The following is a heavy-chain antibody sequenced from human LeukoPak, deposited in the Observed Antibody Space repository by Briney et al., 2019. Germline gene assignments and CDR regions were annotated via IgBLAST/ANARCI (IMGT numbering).Heavy chain of an antibody. D-gene: IGHD3-16*01. CDR3: ARETSQKGAHYMDV. V-gene: IGHV4-59*01. CDR1: GGSISSYY. Sequence: SETLSLTCAVYGGSISSYYWSWIRQPPGKGLEWIGYIYYSGSTNYNPSLKSRVTISVDTSKNQFSLKLSSVTAADTAVYYCARETSQKGAHYMDVWGKGTTVTISS. CDR2: IYYSGST. J-gene: IGHJ6*03.